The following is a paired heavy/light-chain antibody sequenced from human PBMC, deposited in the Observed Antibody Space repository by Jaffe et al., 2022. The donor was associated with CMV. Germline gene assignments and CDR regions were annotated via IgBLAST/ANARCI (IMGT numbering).Heavy chain of an antibody. Sequence: DVQLVESGGGLVQSGGSLRLSCGASGFTFGFHAMTWVRQAPGKGLEWVSSITANGRSTLYAESVKGRFIMSRDNSRKILYLQLNSVKADDSAVYFCARVPQKEPGWYKEFYYYMDLWGKGTAVSVSS. D-gene: IGHD6-19*01. V-gene: IGHV3-23*04. CDR1: GFTFGFHA. CDR2: ITANGRST. J-gene: IGHJ6*03. CDR3: ARVPQKEPGWYKEFYYYMDL.
Light chain of an antibody. CDR2: KAS. V-gene: IGKV1-5*03. CDR3: QQYHFSPFT. J-gene: IGKJ3*01. Sequence: DIRMTQSPSTLSASVGDTVTITCRASQSISEYLAWYQHKPGKAPNLLIYKASTLQNGVPSRFSGSASGTEFTLTIRGLLPDDFATYYCQQYHFSPFTFGPGTTVDVK. CDR1: QSISEY.